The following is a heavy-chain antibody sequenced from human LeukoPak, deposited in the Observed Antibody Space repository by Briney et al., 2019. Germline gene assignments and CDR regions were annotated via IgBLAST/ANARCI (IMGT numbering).Heavy chain of an antibody. J-gene: IGHJ4*02. CDR1: GGSISSYY. V-gene: IGHV4-59*01. Sequence: SETLSLTCTVSGGSISSYYWSWIRQPAGKGLEWIGYIFYSGNTNYNPSLTSRVTMSVDTSKKQFSLKLSSVTAADTAMYYCARVGTVYNFDYWGQGTLVTVSS. CDR3: ARVGTVYNFDY. CDR2: IFYSGNT. D-gene: IGHD1-7*01.